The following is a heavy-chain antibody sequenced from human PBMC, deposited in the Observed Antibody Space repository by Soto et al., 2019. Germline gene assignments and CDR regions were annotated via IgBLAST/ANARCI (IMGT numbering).Heavy chain of an antibody. Sequence: GGSLRLSCAASRFTFTTYAMNWVRQAPGKGLEWVALMSSDGTNEYYADSVRGRFTVSRDNSRNTLFLQMNNLRTDDTAVYYCARCGYTSGWYCCFDFWGLGTLVTVSS. V-gene: IGHV3-30-3*01. CDR3: ARCGYTSGWYCCFDF. J-gene: IGHJ4*02. CDR2: MSSDGTNE. CDR1: RFTFTTYA. D-gene: IGHD6-19*01.